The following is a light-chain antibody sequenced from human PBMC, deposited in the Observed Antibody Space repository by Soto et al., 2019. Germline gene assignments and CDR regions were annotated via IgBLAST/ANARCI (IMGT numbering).Light chain of an antibody. CDR3: QQFGGSPPYT. J-gene: IGKJ2*01. CDR2: GAS. CDR1: QSVSSSF. V-gene: IGKV3-20*01. Sequence: EIVLTQSPGTLSLSPGERATLSCRASQSVSSSFLAWYQQKPGQAPRLLIHGASSRATGIPDSFSGSGSGTDFTLTISRLEPEDFAVYYCQQFGGSPPYTFGQGTKLDIK.